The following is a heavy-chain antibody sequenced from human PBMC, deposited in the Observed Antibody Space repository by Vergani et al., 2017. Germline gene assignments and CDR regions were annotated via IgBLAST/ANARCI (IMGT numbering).Heavy chain of an antibody. Sequence: QVQLVESEGGVVQPGRSLTLSCVASGFTFRSHGMHWVRQAPGKGLEWVAVIWYDGSNKYYGESVKGRFPISRDNSKNTLYLQMNSLRVEDTAVYYCARWGNEKRLDSWGQGTRVTVSS. J-gene: IGHJ5*01. CDR1: GFTFRSHG. CDR3: ARWGNEKRLDS. CDR2: IWYDGSNK. D-gene: IGHD1-1*01. V-gene: IGHV3-33*01.